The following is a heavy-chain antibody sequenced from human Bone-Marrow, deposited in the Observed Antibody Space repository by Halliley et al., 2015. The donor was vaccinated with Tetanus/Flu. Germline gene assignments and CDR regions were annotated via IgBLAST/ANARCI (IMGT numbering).Heavy chain of an antibody. CDR3: ARENSGSFPDDYYYGMDV. Sequence: SSSGSHIYYTDSVKGRFTVSRDNAKNSLYLQMNSLRADDTAIYFCARENSGSFPDDYYYGMDVWGQGTTVTVSS. J-gene: IGHJ6*02. V-gene: IGHV3-21*01. D-gene: IGHD1-26*01. CDR2: SSSGSHI.